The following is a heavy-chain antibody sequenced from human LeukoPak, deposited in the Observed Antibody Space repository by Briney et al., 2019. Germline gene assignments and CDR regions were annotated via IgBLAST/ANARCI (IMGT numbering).Heavy chain of an antibody. D-gene: IGHD6-13*01. CDR2: IYHSGST. J-gene: IGHJ4*02. CDR1: GGSISSSSYY. V-gene: IGHV4-39*07. Sequence: SETLSLTCTVSGGSISSSSYYWGWIRQPPGKGLEWIGEIYHSGSTNYNPSLRSRVTISVDKSKNQFSLKLSSVTAADTAVYYCARRAPIAAAGDYWGQGTLVTVSS. CDR3: ARRAPIAAAGDY.